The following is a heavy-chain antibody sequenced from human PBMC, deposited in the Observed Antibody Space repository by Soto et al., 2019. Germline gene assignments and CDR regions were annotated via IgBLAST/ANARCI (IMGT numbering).Heavy chain of an antibody. Sequence: ASLKVSCKASGYTFTSYGISWLRQAPGQGLEWMGWISAYNGNTNYAQKLQGRVTMTTDTSTSTAYMELRSLRSDDTAVYYCARFYGDYPYYYYYYYLDVWGKGTTVTVSS. CDR2: ISAYNGNT. J-gene: IGHJ6*03. V-gene: IGHV1-18*01. CDR1: GYTFTSYG. CDR3: ARFYGDYPYYYYYYYLDV. D-gene: IGHD4-17*01.